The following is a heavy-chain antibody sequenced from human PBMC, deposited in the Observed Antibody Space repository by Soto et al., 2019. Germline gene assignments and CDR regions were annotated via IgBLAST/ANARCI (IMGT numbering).Heavy chain of an antibody. CDR2: IFYSGTT. CDR1: GGSISSSGYY. V-gene: IGHV4-39*01. Sequence: SETLSLTCTVSGGSISSSGYYWGWIRQSPGKGLEWIGTIFYSGTTYYNPSLESRITISQDTSNNQFSLELTSVTAADTAVYYCARHYYDSSGYPAPYYHGMDVWGQGTTVTVSS. J-gene: IGHJ6*02. D-gene: IGHD3-22*01. CDR3: ARHYYDSSGYPAPYYHGMDV.